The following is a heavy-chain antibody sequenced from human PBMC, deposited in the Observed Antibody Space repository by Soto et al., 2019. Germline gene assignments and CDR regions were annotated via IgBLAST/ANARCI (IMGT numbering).Heavy chain of an antibody. Sequence: SETLSLTCAVSGGSISSYYWSWIRQPPGKGLEWIGYIYYSGSTNYNPSLKSRVTISVDTSKNQFSLKLSSVTAADTAVYYCARGSRVLFDYWGQGTLVTVSS. J-gene: IGHJ4*02. CDR3: ARGSRVLFDY. CDR2: IYYSGST. D-gene: IGHD1-26*01. V-gene: IGHV4-59*01. CDR1: GGSISSYY.